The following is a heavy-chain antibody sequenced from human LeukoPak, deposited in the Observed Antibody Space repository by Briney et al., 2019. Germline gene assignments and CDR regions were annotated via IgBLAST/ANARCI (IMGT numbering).Heavy chain of an antibody. CDR3: ARAKYSDYVSDSLTAFDY. Sequence: KPSETLSLTCTVSGGSISSYYWSWIRQPPGKGLEWIGYIYYSGSTNYNPSLKSRVTISVDTSKNQFSLKLSSVTAADTAVYYCARAKYSDYVSDSLTAFDYWGHGTLVTVSS. CDR1: GGSISSYY. D-gene: IGHD4-11*01. J-gene: IGHJ4*01. V-gene: IGHV4-59*01. CDR2: IYYSGST.